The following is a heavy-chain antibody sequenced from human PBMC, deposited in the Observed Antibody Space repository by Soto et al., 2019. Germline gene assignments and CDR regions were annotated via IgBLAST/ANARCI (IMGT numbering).Heavy chain of an antibody. CDR1: GGSISSSSYY. J-gene: IGHJ5*02. CDR3: ARLSSSWYLAGHNWFDP. D-gene: IGHD6-13*01. Sequence: QLQLQESGPGLVKPSETLSLTCTVSGGSISSSSYYWGWIRQPPGKGLEWSGSIYYSGSTYYNPSLKSRVTISVDTSKTQFSLKLSSVTAADTAVYYCARLSSSWYLAGHNWFDPWGQGTLVTVSS. V-gene: IGHV4-39*01. CDR2: IYYSGST.